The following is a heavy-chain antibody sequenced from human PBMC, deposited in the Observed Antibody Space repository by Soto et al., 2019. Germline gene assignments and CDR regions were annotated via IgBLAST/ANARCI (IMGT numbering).Heavy chain of an antibody. Sequence: PSETLSLTCTVSGGSISSGGYYWSWIRQHPGKGLEWIGYIYYSGSTYYNPSLKSRVTISVDTSKNQFSLKLSSVTAADTAVYYCASLSLGYCTNGVCYTAFDIWGQGTMVTVSS. V-gene: IGHV4-31*03. D-gene: IGHD2-8*01. CDR1: GGSISSGGYY. J-gene: IGHJ3*02. CDR3: ASLSLGYCTNGVCYTAFDI. CDR2: IYYSGST.